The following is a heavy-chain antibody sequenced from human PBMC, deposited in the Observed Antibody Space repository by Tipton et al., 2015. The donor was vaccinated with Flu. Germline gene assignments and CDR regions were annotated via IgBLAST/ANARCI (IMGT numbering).Heavy chain of an antibody. D-gene: IGHD1-26*01. Sequence: TLSLTCIVSGGPISSYYWSWIRQPAGKGLEWIGRIYTSGSTNYNPSLKSRVTMSVDTSKNQFSLKLTSVSAADTAVYYCAKSGSYLEYLQHWGQGTLVTVSS. CDR1: GGPISSYY. CDR2: IYTSGST. J-gene: IGHJ1*01. CDR3: AKSGSYLEYLQH. V-gene: IGHV4-4*07.